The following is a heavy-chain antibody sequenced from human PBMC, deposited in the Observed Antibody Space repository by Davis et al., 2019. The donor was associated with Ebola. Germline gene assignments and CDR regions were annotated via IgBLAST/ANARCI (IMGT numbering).Heavy chain of an antibody. V-gene: IGHV4-34*01. CDR2: INHSGST. J-gene: IGHJ5*02. D-gene: IGHD2-8*02. Sequence: PSETLSLTCAVYAGSFSGYYWSWIRQPPGKGLEWIGEINHSGSTKFNPSLKSRVTMSVDTSKNQFSLKVNYVTAADTAVYYCARDPSGGTYFRWFDPWGQGALVIVSS. CDR3: ARDPSGGTYFRWFDP. CDR1: AGSFSGYY.